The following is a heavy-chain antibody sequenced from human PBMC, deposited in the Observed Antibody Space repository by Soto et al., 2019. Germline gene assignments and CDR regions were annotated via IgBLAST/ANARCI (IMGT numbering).Heavy chain of an antibody. CDR2: IYYTGRT. J-gene: IGHJ4*02. CDR3: ARPMRLGELSLGY. CDR1: GGSISGGYY. Sequence: QVQLQESGPGLVKPSQTLSLTCSVSGGSISGGYYWSWIRQYPGKALEWIGYIYYTGRTYYNPSLKGRIAISVDTSKNQFSLKLSSVTAADTAMYYCARPMRLGELSLGYWGQGILVTVSS. D-gene: IGHD3-16*02. V-gene: IGHV4-31*03.